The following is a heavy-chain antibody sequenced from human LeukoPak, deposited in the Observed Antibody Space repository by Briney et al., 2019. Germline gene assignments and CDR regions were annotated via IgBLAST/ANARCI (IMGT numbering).Heavy chain of an antibody. D-gene: IGHD1-26*01. CDR3: ARSLVVGATYPNH. CDR1: GFTFSDYN. V-gene: IGHV3-11*01. J-gene: IGHJ5*02. Sequence: PGGSLRLSCAASGFTFSDYNMRWIRQAPGKGLEWVSSISRSGSIKYYADSVKGRFTISRDNAKNSLFLQMNSLRAEDTAVYYCARSLVVGATYPNHWGQGTLVTVSS. CDR2: ISRSGSIK.